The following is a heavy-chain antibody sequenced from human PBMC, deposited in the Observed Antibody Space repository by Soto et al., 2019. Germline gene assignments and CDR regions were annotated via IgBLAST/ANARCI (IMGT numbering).Heavy chain of an antibody. CDR3: ARDGNKIVVVPAAISSYYYGMDV. Sequence: SVKVSCKASGGTFSSYAISWVRQAPGQGLEWMGGIIPIFGTANYAQKFQGRVTITADESTSTAYMELSSLRSEDTAVYYCARDGNKIVVVPAAISSYYYGMDVWGQGTTVTVSS. CDR2: IIPIFGTA. CDR1: GGTFSSYA. J-gene: IGHJ6*02. V-gene: IGHV1-69*13. D-gene: IGHD2-2*01.